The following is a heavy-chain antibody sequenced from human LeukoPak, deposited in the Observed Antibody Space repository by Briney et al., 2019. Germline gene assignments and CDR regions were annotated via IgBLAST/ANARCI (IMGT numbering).Heavy chain of an antibody. Sequence: SQTLSLTCTVSGGSISSGNYYLSWIRQPAGKGLEWIGHIYTGGSTNYNPSLKSRVTISVDTSKNQFSLNLSSMTAADTAVYYCARDSLYNFWSGYYHTTYYFDYWGQGTLVTVSS. V-gene: IGHV4-61*09. J-gene: IGHJ4*02. CDR3: ARDSLYNFWSGYYHTTYYFDY. D-gene: IGHD3-3*01. CDR2: IYTGGST. CDR1: GGSISSGNYY.